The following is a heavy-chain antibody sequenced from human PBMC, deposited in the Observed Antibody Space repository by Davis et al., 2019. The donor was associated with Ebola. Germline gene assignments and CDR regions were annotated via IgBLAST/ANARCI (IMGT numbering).Heavy chain of an antibody. D-gene: IGHD5-12*01. CDR1: GYTFTGYY. CDR2: INPNDGRT. J-gene: IGHJ3*02. Sequence: ASVKVSCKASGYTFTGYYMHWVRQAPGQGLEWMGMINPNDGRTIYAQKFQGRVTVTRDTSTTTVYMDLSSRRSEDTALYYCTTPGGQDSGYDVFDIWGQGTMVTGSS. CDR3: TTPGGQDSGYDVFDI. V-gene: IGHV1-46*01.